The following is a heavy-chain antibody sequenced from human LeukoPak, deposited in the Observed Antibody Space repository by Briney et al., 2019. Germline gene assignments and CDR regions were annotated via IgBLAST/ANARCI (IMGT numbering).Heavy chain of an antibody. J-gene: IGHJ6*03. CDR1: GFTFRTYA. Sequence: PGGSLRLSCAASGFTFRTYAMHWVRQAPGKGLEWMAVISYDGSNKYYADSVKGRFTISRDNSKNTLYLQMNSLRAEDTAVYYCARRYYYYYYYMDVWGKGTTVTVSS. CDR2: ISYDGSNK. V-gene: IGHV3-30*04. D-gene: IGHD1-26*01. CDR3: ARRYYYYYYYMDV.